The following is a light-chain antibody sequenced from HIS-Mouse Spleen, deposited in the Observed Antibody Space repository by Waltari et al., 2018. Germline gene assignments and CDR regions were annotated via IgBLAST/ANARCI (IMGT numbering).Light chain of an antibody. CDR2: DAS. V-gene: IGKV3-11*01. Sequence: EIVLTQSPATLSLSPGERATLSCRASQSVSSYLAWYQQKPGQAPRLLIYDASNSATGIPARFSGSGSGTDFTLTISSLEPEDFAVYYCQQRSNWPGITFGPGTKVDIK. J-gene: IGKJ3*01. CDR1: QSVSSY. CDR3: QQRSNWPGIT.